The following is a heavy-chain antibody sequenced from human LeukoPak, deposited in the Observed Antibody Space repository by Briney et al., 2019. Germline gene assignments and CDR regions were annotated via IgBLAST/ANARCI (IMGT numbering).Heavy chain of an antibody. J-gene: IGHJ6*02. CDR2: ISYDGSNK. V-gene: IGHV3-30-3*01. CDR1: GFTFSSYA. D-gene: IGHD2-2*01. Sequence: GGSLRLSCAASGFTFSSYAMHWVRQAPGKGLEWVAVISYDGSNKYYADSVKGRFTISRDNSKNTLYLQMNSLRAEDTAVYYCARVYCSSISCYAAYYYYGMDVWGQGTTVTVS. CDR3: ARVYCSSISCYAAYYYYGMDV.